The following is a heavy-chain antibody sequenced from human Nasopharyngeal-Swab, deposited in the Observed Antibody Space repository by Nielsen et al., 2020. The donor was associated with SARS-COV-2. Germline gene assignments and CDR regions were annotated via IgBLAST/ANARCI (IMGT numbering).Heavy chain of an antibody. CDR2: ISYDGSNK. J-gene: IGHJ6*02. Sequence: WIRQPPGKGLEWVAVISYDGSNKYYADSVKGRFTISRDNSKNTLYLQMNSLRAEDTAVYYCVRDRVSNYYYGMDVWGQGTTVTVSS. CDR3: VRDRVSNYYYGMDV. V-gene: IGHV3-30-3*01.